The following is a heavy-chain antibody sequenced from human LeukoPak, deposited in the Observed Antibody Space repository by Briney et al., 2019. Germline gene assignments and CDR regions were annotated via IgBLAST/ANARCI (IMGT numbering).Heavy chain of an antibody. CDR1: GFTFRSYA. V-gene: IGHV3-48*02. J-gene: IGHJ4*02. CDR2: ITYNSGTI. Sequence: GGPLRLSCAASGFTFRSYAMQWVRQAPGKGLEWVSYITYNSGTIFYADSVKGRFTISRDNAKDSLYLQMSSLRDEDTAVYYCARDSGYSYADDYWGQGTLVTVSS. CDR3: ARDSGYSYADDY. D-gene: IGHD5-18*01.